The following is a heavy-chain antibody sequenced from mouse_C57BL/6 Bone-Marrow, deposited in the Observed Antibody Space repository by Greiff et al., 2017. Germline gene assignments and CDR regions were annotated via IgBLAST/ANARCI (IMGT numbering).Heavy chain of an antibody. J-gene: IGHJ3*01. V-gene: IGHV3-6*01. CDR3: ARGGWLFAY. D-gene: IGHD2-3*01. CDR1: GYSITSGYY. CDR2: ISYDGSN. Sequence: EVQRVESGPGLVKPSQSLSLTCSVTGYSITSGYYWNCIRQFPGNKLEWMGYISYDGSNNYNPFLKNRISITRDTSKNQFFLKVNSVTTEDTATYYCARGGWLFAYWGQGTLVTVSA.